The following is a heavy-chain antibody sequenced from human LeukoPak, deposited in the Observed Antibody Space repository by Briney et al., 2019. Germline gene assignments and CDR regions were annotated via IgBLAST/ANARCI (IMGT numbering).Heavy chain of an antibody. CDR1: GFTFSSYA. V-gene: IGHV3-30*02. J-gene: IGHJ3*02. CDR3: ARYNWNDGGAFDI. Sequence: GGSVRLSCAASGFTFSSYAMHWIRQAPGKGLEWVAFIRYDGSNKYYADSVKGRFTISRDNSKNTLYLQMNSLRAEDTAVYYCARYNWNDGGAFDIWGQGTMVTVSS. D-gene: IGHD1-1*01. CDR2: IRYDGSNK.